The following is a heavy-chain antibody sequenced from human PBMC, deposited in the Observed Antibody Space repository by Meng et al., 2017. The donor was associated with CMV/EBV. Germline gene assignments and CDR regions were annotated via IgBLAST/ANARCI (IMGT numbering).Heavy chain of an antibody. CDR3: ARAGVPG. CDR1: GYTFTGYY. Sequence: ASAQVSCKASGYTFTGYYMLWVRQVPGHGLEWKGCINPNSGGTRYAQRFQGRVTMTRDMSINTGYMELSRLRLDDAAIYYCARAGVPGWGQGTLVTVSS. J-gene: IGHJ4*02. D-gene: IGHD2-8*01. V-gene: IGHV1-2*02. CDR2: INPNSGGT.